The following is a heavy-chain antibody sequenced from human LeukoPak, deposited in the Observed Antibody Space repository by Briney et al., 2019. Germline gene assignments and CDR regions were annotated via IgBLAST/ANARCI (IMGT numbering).Heavy chain of an antibody. J-gene: IGHJ4*02. CDR2: IYYSGST. CDR3: ARADSSGYYYAALYFDY. D-gene: IGHD3-22*01. CDR1: GGFISNYY. V-gene: IGHV4-59*01. Sequence: SETLSLTCTVSGGFISNYYWSWIRQPPGKGLEWIGYIYYSGSTNYNPSLKSRVTISVDTSKNQFSLKLSSVTAADTAVYYCARADSSGYYYAALYFDYWGQGTLVTVST.